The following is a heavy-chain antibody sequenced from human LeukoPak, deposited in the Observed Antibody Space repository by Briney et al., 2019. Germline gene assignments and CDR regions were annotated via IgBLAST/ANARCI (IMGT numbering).Heavy chain of an antibody. CDR1: GFSFSSYS. V-gene: IGHV3-21*01. J-gene: IGHJ6*02. CDR2: ISISSTYI. Sequence: KPGGSLRLSCAASGFSFSSYSMNWVRQAPGKGLEWVSSISISSTYIYYADSVKGRFTISRDNAKNSLYLQMDSLRAEDTAVYYCARAYSSSSDYYYYDVDVWGQGTTVTLS. D-gene: IGHD6-6*01. CDR3: ARAYSSSSDYYYYDVDV.